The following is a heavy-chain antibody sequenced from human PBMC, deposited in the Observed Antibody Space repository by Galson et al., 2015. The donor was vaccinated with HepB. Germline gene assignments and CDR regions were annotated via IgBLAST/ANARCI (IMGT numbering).Heavy chain of an antibody. CDR1: GFTFSSCA. D-gene: IGHD7-27*01. CDR2: ISGSGGNT. V-gene: IGHV3-23*01. J-gene: IGHJ4*02. CDR3: AKDQIWARHFGY. Sequence: SLRLSCAASGFTFSSCAMSWVRQAPGKGLEWVSGISGSGGNTYYVDSVRGRFTISRDNSKNTLYLQMNSLRAEDTAVYYCAKDQIWARHFGYWGQGTLVTVSS.